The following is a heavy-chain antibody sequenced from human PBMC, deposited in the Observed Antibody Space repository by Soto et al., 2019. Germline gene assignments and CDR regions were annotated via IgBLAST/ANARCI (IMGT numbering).Heavy chain of an antibody. Sequence: PSETLSLTCTVSGGSISSGDYYWSWIRQPPGKGLEWIGYIYYSGSTYYNPSLKSRVTISVDTSKNQFSLKLSSVTAADTAVYYCARVVNTVVVPAASGSMDVWGQGTTVTVSS. CDR1: GGSISSGDYY. CDR2: IYYSGST. J-gene: IGHJ6*02. D-gene: IGHD2-2*01. CDR3: ARVVNTVVVPAASGSMDV. V-gene: IGHV4-30-4*01.